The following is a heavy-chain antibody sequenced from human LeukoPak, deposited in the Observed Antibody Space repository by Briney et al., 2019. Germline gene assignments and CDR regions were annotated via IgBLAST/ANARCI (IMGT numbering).Heavy chain of an antibody. J-gene: IGHJ4*02. D-gene: IGHD3-3*01. Sequence: ASVKVSCKASGYTFTGYYMHWVRQAPGQGLEWMGWINPNSGGTNYAQKFQGRVTMTRDTSISTAYMELSRLRSDDTAVYYCARERPSIFGVVSPFDYWGQGTLVTVSS. CDR3: ARERPSIFGVVSPFDY. CDR1: GYTFTGYY. CDR2: INPNSGGT. V-gene: IGHV1-2*02.